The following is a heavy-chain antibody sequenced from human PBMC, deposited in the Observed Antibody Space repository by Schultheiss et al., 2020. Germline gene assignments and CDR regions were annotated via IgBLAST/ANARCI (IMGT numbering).Heavy chain of an antibody. CDR1: GFTFSSYG. J-gene: IGHJ6*02. V-gene: IGHV3-33*01. Sequence: SLILSCAASGFTFSSYGMHWVRQAPGKGLEWVAVIWYDGSNKYYADSVKGRFTISRDNSKNTLYLQMNSLRAEDTAVYYCARDGWGYCSSTSCRYYYYYGMDVWGQGTTVTVSS. CDR3: ARDGWGYCSSTSCRYYYYYGMDV. CDR2: IWYDGSNK. D-gene: IGHD2-2*01.